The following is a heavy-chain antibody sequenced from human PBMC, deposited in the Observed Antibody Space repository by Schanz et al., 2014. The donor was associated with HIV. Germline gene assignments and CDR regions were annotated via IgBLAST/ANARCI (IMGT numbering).Heavy chain of an antibody. CDR1: GFTFDDYA. CDR3: ARERSGEFGFDY. D-gene: IGHD3-10*01. J-gene: IGHJ4*02. CDR2: ISWSGGSI. Sequence: EVQLGESGGGLVQPGRSLRLSCAASGFTFDDYAMHWVRQAPGKGLEWVSGISWSGGSIGYADSVKGRFTISRDNAKNSLYLQMNSLRAEDTAVYYCARERSGEFGFDYWGQGTLVTVSS. V-gene: IGHV3-9*01.